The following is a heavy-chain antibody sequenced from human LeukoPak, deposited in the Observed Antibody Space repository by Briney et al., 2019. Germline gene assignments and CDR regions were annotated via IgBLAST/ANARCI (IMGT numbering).Heavy chain of an antibody. V-gene: IGHV4-59*01. D-gene: IGHD1-1*01. J-gene: IGHJ3*02. CDR2: VHYSGST. CDR3: ARRARYADAFDI. CDR1: GDSISNYF. Sequence: PSETLSLTCTVSGDSISNYFWSWIRQPPRKGLEWMAYVHYSGSTNYNPSLKSRVTISVDTSENQFSLKVNSVTAADTAVYYCARRARYADAFDIWGQGTMVTVSS.